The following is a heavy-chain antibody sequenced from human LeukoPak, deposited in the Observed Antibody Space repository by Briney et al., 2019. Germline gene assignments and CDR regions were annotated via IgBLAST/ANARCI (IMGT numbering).Heavy chain of an antibody. V-gene: IGHV3-11*01. D-gene: IGHD4-17*01. CDR1: GFTFSDYY. Sequence: GGSLRLSCAASGFTFSDYYMSWIRQAPGKGLEWVSYISSSGSNIYYADSVKGRFTISRDNAKNSLYLQMNSLRAEDTAVYYCARADYGDYVDDAFDIWGQGTMVTVSS. CDR2: ISSSGSNI. CDR3: ARADYGDYVDDAFDI. J-gene: IGHJ3*02.